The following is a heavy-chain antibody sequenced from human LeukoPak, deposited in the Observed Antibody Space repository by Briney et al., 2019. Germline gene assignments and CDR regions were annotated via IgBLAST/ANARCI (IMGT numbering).Heavy chain of an antibody. V-gene: IGHV3-20*01. CDR3: ARGSKYYFDY. CDR2: INWNGGST. CDR1: GFTFSSYW. J-gene: IGHJ4*02. Sequence: GGSLRLSCAASGFTFSSYWMSWVRQAPGKGLEWVSGINWNGGSTGYADSVKGRFTISRDNAKNSLYLQMNSLRAEDTALYHCARGSKYYFDYWGQGTLVTVSS.